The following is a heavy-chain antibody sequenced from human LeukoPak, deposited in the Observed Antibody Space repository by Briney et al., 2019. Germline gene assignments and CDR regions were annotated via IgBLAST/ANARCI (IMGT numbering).Heavy chain of an antibody. CDR2: INPNSGGT. CDR1: GYTFTGYY. J-gene: IGHJ4*02. D-gene: IGHD2-21*02. CDR3: ASLAHVTSGRKSFDY. V-gene: IGHV1-2*02. Sequence: ASVKVSCKASGYTFTGYYMHWVRQAPGQGLEWMGWINPNSGGTNYAQKFQGRVTMTRDTSISTAYMELSRLRSDDTAVYYCASLAHVTSGRKSFDYWGQGTLVTVSS.